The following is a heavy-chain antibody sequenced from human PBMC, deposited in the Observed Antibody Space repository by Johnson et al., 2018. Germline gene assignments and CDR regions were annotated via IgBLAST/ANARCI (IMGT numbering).Heavy chain of an antibody. CDR3: ARPKVGATSGGMDV. CDR1: GFTFSGFA. J-gene: IGHJ6*03. CDR2: ISFDGVDE. V-gene: IGHV3-30-3*01. Sequence: QVQLVQSGGGVVQPGRSLSLSCAASGFTFSGFAMHWVRQAPGKGLEWVAMISFDGVDEFYADSVRGRFTVSRDNSKNTLFLRMSSLRAEDTALYYCARPKVGATSGGMDVWGTGTTVTVSS. D-gene: IGHD1-26*01.